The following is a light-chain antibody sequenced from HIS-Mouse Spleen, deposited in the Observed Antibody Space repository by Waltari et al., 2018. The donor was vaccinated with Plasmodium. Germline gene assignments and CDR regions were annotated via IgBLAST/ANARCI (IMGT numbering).Light chain of an antibody. V-gene: IGLV3-25*03. CDR2: KDS. J-gene: IGLJ3*02. CDR1: PLPKQY. CDR3: QSADSSGTPNWV. Sequence: SYDLTHPPSVSVSPGQTARITCSGDPLPKQYAYWYQQKPGQAPVLVIYKDSERPSGIPELFSGSSSGTTVTLTISGVQAEDEADYYCQSADSSGTPNWVFGGGTKLTVL.